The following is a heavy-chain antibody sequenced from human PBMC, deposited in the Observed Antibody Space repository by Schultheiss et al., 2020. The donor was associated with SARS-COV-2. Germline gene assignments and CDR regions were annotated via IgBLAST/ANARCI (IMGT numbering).Heavy chain of an antibody. D-gene: IGHD2-2*01. CDR3: ARDQHCSSTSCYYYYYYYMDV. CDR2: ISYDGSNK. Sequence: GGSLRLSCAASGFTFSSYAMHWVRQAPGKGLEWVAVISYDGSNKYYADSVKGRFTISRDNSKNTLYLQMNSLRAEDTAVYYCARDQHCSSTSCYYYYYYYMDVWGKGTTVTVSS. CDR1: GFTFSSYA. V-gene: IGHV3-30*04. J-gene: IGHJ6*03.